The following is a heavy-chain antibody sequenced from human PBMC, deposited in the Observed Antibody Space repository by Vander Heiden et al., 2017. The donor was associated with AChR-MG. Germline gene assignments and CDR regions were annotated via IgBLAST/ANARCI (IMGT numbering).Heavy chain of an antibody. CDR3: AKHRSTVVTAATNY. J-gene: IGHJ4*02. CDR1: GFPFGANA. Sequence: EVQLLESGGGLVHPGGSLRLSCGASGFPFGANAMSWVRQAPGKGLEWVSGVSGSGDSTYYADCVKGRFTISRDNSKNTLFLQMSSLRVEDTAVYYCAKHRSTVVTAATNYWGQGTLVTVSS. D-gene: IGHD2-21*02. CDR2: VSGSGDST. V-gene: IGHV3-23*01.